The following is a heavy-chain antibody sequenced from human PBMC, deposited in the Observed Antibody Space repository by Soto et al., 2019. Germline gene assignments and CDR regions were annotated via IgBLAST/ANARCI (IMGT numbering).Heavy chain of an antibody. Sequence: QVQLVESGGGVVQPGRSLRLSCAASGFTFSSYGMHWVRQAPGKGLEWVAVIWYDGSNKYYADSVKGRFTISRDNSKMRVYLQMNSVRAEDTAVYYCARESYGSGGYDSDPPPAWYYGMDVWGQGTTVTVSS. CDR2: IWYDGSNK. D-gene: IGHD3-10*01. CDR1: GFTFSSYG. CDR3: ARESYGSGGYDSDPPPAWYYGMDV. J-gene: IGHJ6*02. V-gene: IGHV3-33*01.